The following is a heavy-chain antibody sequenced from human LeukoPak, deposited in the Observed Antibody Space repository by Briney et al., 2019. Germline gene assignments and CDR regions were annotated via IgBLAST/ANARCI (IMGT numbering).Heavy chain of an antibody. J-gene: IGHJ6*03. CDR2: INPSGGST. CDR3: ARGRPYCSSTSCYNYYYMDV. V-gene: IGHV1-46*01. CDR1: GYTFTSYY. Sequence: ASVTVSCKASGYTFTSYYMHWVRQAPGQGLEWMGIINPSGGSTSYAQKFQGRVTITRDTATSTVYMELSSLRSEDTAVYYCARGRPYCSSTSCYNYYYMDVWGKGTTVTVSS. D-gene: IGHD2-2*02.